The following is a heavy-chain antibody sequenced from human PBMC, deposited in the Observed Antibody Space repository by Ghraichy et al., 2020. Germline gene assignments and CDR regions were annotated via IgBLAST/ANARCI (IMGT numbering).Heavy chain of an antibody. V-gene: IGHV3-21*01. D-gene: IGHD3-22*01. J-gene: IGHJ4*02. Sequence: GGSLRLSCAASGFTFSSYSMNWVRQAPGKGLEWVSSISSSSSYIYYADSVKGRFTISRDNAKNSLYLQMNSLRAEDTAVYYCARRMGAYDSSGYYFGLRTHAIDYWGQGTLVTVSS. CDR2: ISSSSSYI. CDR3: ARRMGAYDSSGYYFGLRTHAIDY. CDR1: GFTFSSYS.